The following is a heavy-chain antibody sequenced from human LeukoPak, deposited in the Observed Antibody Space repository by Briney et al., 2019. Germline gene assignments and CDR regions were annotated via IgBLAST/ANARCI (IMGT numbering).Heavy chain of an antibody. V-gene: IGHV4-39*01. D-gene: IGHD3-3*01. J-gene: IGHJ5*02. Sequence: SETLSLTCTVSGGSVSSSSYYWGWIRQPPGRGPKWIGTIFYTGSTYYNPSLKSRVTISVDTSKNQFSLKVTSVTAADTAVYYCARSDFSMYTWFDPWGQGTQVTVSS. CDR2: IFYTGST. CDR1: GGSVSSSSYY. CDR3: ARSDFSMYTWFDP.